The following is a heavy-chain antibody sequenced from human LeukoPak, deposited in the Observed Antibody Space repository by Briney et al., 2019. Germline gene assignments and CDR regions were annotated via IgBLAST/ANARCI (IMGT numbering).Heavy chain of an antibody. CDR1: GYTFTSYY. D-gene: IGHD3-10*01. CDR3: ARGRDYGSSKSAFDI. CDR2: INPSGGTT. V-gene: IGHV1-46*01. Sequence: GESLKISCKASGYTFTSYYMHWVRQAPGQGLEWMGIINPSGGTTSYAQQFQGRVTMTRDTSTSTVYMELSSLRSEDTAVYYCARGRDYGSSKSAFDIWGQGTMVTVSS. J-gene: IGHJ3*02.